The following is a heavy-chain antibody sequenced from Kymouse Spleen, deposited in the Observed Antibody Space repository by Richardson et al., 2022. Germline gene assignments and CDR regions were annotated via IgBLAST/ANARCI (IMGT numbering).Heavy chain of an antibody. CDR2: IKSKTDGGTT. CDR1: GFTFSNAW. CDR3: TTDSPSLRFLEWPHYYYGMDV. Sequence: EVQLVESGGGLVKPGGSLRLSCAASGFTFSNAWMSWVRQAPGKGLEWVGRIKSKTDGGTTDYAAPVKGRFTISRDDSKNTLYLQMNSLKTEDTAVYYCTTDSPSLRFLEWPHYYYGMDVWGQGTTVTVSS. V-gene: IGHV3-15*01. J-gene: IGHJ6*02. D-gene: IGHD3-3*01.